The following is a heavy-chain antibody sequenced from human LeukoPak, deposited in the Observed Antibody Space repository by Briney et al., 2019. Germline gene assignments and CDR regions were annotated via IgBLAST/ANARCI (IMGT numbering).Heavy chain of an antibody. CDR3: ASEYNWNDPAYYYYMDV. V-gene: IGHV1-2*06. CDR1: GYTIIDYC. J-gene: IGHJ6*03. Sequence: ASMKVSCKASGYTIIDYCIHWVRQAPGQGLEWMGRINPNSGGTNYAQKFQGRVTMTSDTSISTAYMELSRLRSDDTAVYYCASEYNWNDPAYYYYMDVWGKGTTVTVSS. CDR2: INPNSGGT. D-gene: IGHD1-20*01.